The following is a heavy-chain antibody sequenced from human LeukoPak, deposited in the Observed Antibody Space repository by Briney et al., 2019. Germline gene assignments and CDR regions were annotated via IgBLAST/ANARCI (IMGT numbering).Heavy chain of an antibody. CDR1: GFTFSSYS. CDR2: ISWNGGST. CDR3: ARAHCSSTSCPGDY. J-gene: IGHJ4*02. Sequence: GGSLRLSCAASGFTFSSYSMNWVRQAPGKGLEWVSGISWNGGSTGYADSVKGRFTISRDNAKNSLSLQMNGLRAEDTALYYCARAHCSSTSCPGDYWGQGTLVTVSS. D-gene: IGHD2-2*01. V-gene: IGHV3-20*04.